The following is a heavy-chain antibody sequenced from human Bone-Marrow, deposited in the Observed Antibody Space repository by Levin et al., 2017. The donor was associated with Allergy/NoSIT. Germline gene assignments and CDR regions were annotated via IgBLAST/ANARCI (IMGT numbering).Heavy chain of an antibody. D-gene: IGHD3-10*01. CDR3: ARCAYYYGSGSYYRGSDNWFDP. CDR1: GGTFSSYA. V-gene: IGHV1-69*06. CDR2: IIPIFGTA. J-gene: IGHJ5*02. Sequence: SVKVSCKASGGTFSSYAISWVRQAPGQGLEWMGGIIPIFGTANYAQKFQGRVTITADKSTSTAYMELSSLRSEDTAVYYCARCAYYYGSGSYYRGSDNWFDPWGQGTLVTVSS.